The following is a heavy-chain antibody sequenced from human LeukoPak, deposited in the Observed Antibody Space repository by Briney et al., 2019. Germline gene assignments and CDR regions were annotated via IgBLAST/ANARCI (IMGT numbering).Heavy chain of an antibody. CDR2: IYYSGST. Sequence: PSETLSLTCTVSGGSISSYYWSWIRQPPGKGLEWIGYIYYSGSTNYNPSLKSRVTISVDTSKNQFSLKLSSVTAADTAVYYCASWYRGYYFDYWGQGTLVTVSS. D-gene: IGHD6-13*01. CDR1: GGSISSYY. J-gene: IGHJ4*02. V-gene: IGHV4-59*08. CDR3: ASWYRGYYFDY.